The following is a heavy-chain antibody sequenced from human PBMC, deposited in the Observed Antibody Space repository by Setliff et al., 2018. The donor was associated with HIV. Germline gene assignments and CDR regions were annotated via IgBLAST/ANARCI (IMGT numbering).Heavy chain of an antibody. D-gene: IGHD1-26*01. CDR3: ARGPYSGSYDWYFDL. CDR1: GYTFTSYD. J-gene: IGHJ2*01. CDR2: MNPNSGNT. V-gene: IGHV1-8*02. Sequence: ASVKVSCKASGYTFTSYDINWVRQATGQGLEWMGWMNPNSGNTGYAQKFQGRVTMTRNASISTAYMELSSLRSEDTAVYYCARGPYSGSYDWYFDLWGRGTLVTVSS.